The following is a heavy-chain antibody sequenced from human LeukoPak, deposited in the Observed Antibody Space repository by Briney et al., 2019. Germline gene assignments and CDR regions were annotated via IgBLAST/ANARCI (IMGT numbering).Heavy chain of an antibody. CDR3: ARAVGASEETKI. V-gene: IGHV4-4*02. Sequence: SETLSLTCAVPGGSVSSNNWWTWVRQPPGKGLEWIGEIYHSGSTNYHPSLKSRVTISVDKSKNQFSLRLSSVTAADTAVYYCARAVGASEETKIWGQGTLVTVSS. J-gene: IGHJ4*02. CDR2: IYHSGST. D-gene: IGHD1-26*01. CDR1: GGSVSSNNW.